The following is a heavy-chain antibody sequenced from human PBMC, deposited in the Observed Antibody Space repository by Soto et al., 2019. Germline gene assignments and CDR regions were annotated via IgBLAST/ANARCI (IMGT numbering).Heavy chain of an antibody. D-gene: IGHD3-10*01. J-gene: IGHJ3*02. CDR2: ISYDGSNK. V-gene: IGHV3-30*19. CDR3: ARGHYYGSGSYYNDAFDI. CDR1: GFTFSSYG. Sequence: QVQLVESGGGVVQPGRSLRLSCAASGFTFSSYGMHWVRQAPGKGLEWVAVISYDGSNKYYADSVKGRFTISRDNSKNTLYLQMNSLRAEDTAVYYCARGHYYGSGSYYNDAFDIWGQGTMVTVSS.